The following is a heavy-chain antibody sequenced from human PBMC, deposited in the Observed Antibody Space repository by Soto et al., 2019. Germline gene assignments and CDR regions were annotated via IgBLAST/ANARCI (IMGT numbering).Heavy chain of an antibody. Sequence: SETLSLTCTVSGGSLSSSSYYWGWIRQPPGKGLEWIGSIYYSGSTYYNPSLKSRVTISVDTSKNQFSLKLTSVTAVDTAVYYCAREDQQFDKWGQGTQVTVSS. CDR1: GGSLSSSSYY. CDR2: IYYSGST. V-gene: IGHV4-39*07. J-gene: IGHJ4*02. D-gene: IGHD2-2*01. CDR3: AREDQQFDK.